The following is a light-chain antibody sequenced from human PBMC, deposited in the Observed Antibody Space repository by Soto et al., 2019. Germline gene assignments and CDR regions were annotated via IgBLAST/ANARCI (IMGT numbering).Light chain of an antibody. CDR1: QGISNY. Sequence: EIQMTQSPSSLSASVGDRVTITCRASQGISNYLAWYQQKPGKVPKLLIYAASTLQSGVPSRFSGSGSGTDFTLTISSLQPEDVATYYCQKYNSALQTFGPGNKVDIK. J-gene: IGKJ3*01. V-gene: IGKV1-27*01. CDR3: QKYNSALQT. CDR2: AAS.